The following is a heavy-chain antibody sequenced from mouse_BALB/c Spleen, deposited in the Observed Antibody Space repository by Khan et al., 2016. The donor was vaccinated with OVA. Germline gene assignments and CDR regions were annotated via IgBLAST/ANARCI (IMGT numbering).Heavy chain of an antibody. Sequence: QVQLKQSGAELAKPGASVKMSCKASGYTFINYWILWVKQRPGQGLEWIGYINPSIGDTDNNQNFKDKATLTADKSSRKSYMQLSSLTSEDSAVYYCARRGLRWDFDYGGQGTTLTGSS. J-gene: IGHJ2*01. D-gene: IGHD1-1*02. CDR3: ARRGLRWDFDY. V-gene: IGHV1-7*01. CDR2: INPSIGDT. CDR1: GYTFINYW.